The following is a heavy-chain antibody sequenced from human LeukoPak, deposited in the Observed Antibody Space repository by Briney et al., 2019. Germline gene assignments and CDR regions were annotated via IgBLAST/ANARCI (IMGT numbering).Heavy chain of an antibody. V-gene: IGHV1-2*06. CDR2: INPNSGGA. CDR3: ARDIAPRYYYDSSGYSHDAFDI. CDR1: GYTFTGYY. J-gene: IGHJ3*02. Sequence: GASVKVSCKASGYTFTGYYMHWVRQAPGQGLEWMGRINPNSGGANYAQKLQGRVTMTRDTSISTAYMELSRLRSDDTAVYYCARDIAPRYYYDSSGYSHDAFDIWGQGTMVTVSS. D-gene: IGHD3-22*01.